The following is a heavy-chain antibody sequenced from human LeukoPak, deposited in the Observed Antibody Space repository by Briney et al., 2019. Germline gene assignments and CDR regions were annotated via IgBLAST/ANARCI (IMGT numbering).Heavy chain of an antibody. V-gene: IGHV3-21*01. CDR1: RFTFSGYA. J-gene: IGHJ4*02. Sequence: GGSLRLSCAASRFTFSGYAMSWVRQAPGKGLEWVSSISSTSRSSYIFYAESVKGRFTISRDNPKHSLFLQMNSLVAEDTAVYYCARGYIDNLGYSPRSSFDSWGQGSLVTVSS. CDR2: ISSTSRSSYI. CDR3: ARGYIDNLGYSPRSSFDS. D-gene: IGHD3-22*01.